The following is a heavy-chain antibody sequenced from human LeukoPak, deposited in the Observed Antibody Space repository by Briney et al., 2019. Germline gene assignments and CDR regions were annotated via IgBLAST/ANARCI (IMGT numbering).Heavy chain of an antibody. V-gene: IGHV4-59*08. CDR3: SKHDTLFRAAHFYMDV. CDR2: MYTTGNT. D-gene: IGHD3-3*01. CDR1: GVSITTYY. Sequence: KPSETLSLTCTVSGVSITTYYWSWLRQPPGKGLEWIGYMYTTGNTNYNTSLASRVTLSLDTSKHQFSLPLGSVTAADRAVYYCSKHDTLFRAAHFYMDVWGKGTTVTVSS. J-gene: IGHJ6*03.